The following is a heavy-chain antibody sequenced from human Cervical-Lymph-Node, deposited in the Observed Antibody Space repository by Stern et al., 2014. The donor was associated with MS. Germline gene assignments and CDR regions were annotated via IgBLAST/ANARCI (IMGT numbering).Heavy chain of an antibody. V-gene: IGHV3-21*01. J-gene: IGHJ4*02. CDR3: ARGYGGNSEGDY. CDR1: GFTFSTSS. Sequence: QLVQSGGGLVKPGGSLRLSCAVSGFTFSTSSMNWVRQAPGKGLEWVSSISSTATYIYYADSVKGRFTISRDNAKNSLYLQMNSLSPQDTAVYYCARGYGGNSEGDYWGQGTLVIVSS. CDR2: ISSTATYI. D-gene: IGHD4-23*01.